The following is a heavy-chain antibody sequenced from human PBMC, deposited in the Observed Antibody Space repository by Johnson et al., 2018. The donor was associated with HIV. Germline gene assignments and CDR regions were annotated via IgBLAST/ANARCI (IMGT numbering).Heavy chain of an antibody. D-gene: IGHD4-17*01. Sequence: QVQLVESGGGLVQPGGSLRLSCAASGFTFSSYGMHWVRQAPGKGLEWVAFIRYDGSNKYYADSVKGRFTISRDNSKNTLYLQMNSLRAEDTAVYYCARANSYGDYRAKAFDIWGQGTMVTVSS. CDR1: GFTFSSYG. CDR2: IRYDGSNK. V-gene: IGHV3-30*02. CDR3: ARANSYGDYRAKAFDI. J-gene: IGHJ3*02.